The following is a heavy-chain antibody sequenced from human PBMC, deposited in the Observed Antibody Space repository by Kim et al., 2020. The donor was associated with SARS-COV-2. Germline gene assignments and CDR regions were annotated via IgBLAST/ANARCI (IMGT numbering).Heavy chain of an antibody. J-gene: IGHJ4*02. Sequence: PSLKSRGTISVDTSKNQFSRKLSSVTAADTAVYYCARGGAFYGSGRPYDYWGQGTLVTVSS. CDR3: ARGGAFYGSGRPYDY. D-gene: IGHD3-10*01. V-gene: IGHV4-59*09.